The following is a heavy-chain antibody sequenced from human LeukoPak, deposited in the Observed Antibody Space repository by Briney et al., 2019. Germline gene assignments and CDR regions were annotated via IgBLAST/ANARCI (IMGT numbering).Heavy chain of an antibody. Sequence: LETLSLTCTVSGGSISSSYYYWGWIRQPPGKGLEWIGSIYYSGSTYYNPSLKSRVTISVDTSKNQFSLKLSSVTAADTAVYYCARVPGPGDTDYWGQGTLVTVSS. D-gene: IGHD7-27*01. V-gene: IGHV4-39*07. CDR1: GGSISSSYYY. CDR3: ARVPGPGDTDY. CDR2: IYYSGST. J-gene: IGHJ4*02.